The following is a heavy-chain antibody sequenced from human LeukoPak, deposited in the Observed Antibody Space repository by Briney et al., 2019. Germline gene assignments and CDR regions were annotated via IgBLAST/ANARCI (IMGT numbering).Heavy chain of an antibody. V-gene: IGHV3-9*03. CDR2: ISWNSGSI. CDR3: AKGGASWELLGDFDY. J-gene: IGHJ4*02. CDR1: GFTFDDYA. D-gene: IGHD1-26*01. Sequence: AGGSLRLSCAASGFTFDDYAMHWVRQAPGKGLEWVSGISWNSGSIGYADSVKGRFTISRDKAKNSLYLQMNSLRAEDMALYYCAKGGASWELLGDFDYWGQGTLVTVSS.